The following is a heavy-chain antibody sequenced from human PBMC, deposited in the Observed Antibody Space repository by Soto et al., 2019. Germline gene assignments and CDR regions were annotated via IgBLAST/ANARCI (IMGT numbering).Heavy chain of an antibody. V-gene: IGHV3-48*01. CDR2: ISSSSSTI. Sequence: EVQLVESGGGLVQPGGSLRLSCAASGFTFSSYSMNWVRQAPGKGLEWVSYISSSSSTIYYADSVKGRFTISRDNAKNSLYLQMNSLRAEDTAVYYCARAGGWELPPRWGQGTLVTVSS. J-gene: IGHJ4*02. CDR3: ARAGGWELPPR. D-gene: IGHD3-10*01. CDR1: GFTFSSYS.